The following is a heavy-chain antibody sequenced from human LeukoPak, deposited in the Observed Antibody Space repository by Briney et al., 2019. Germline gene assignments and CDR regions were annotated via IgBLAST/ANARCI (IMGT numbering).Heavy chain of an antibody. CDR1: GFTFDDYG. D-gene: IGHD2-15*01. CDR2: INWNGGST. V-gene: IGHV3-20*04. Sequence: GGSLRLSCVASGFTFDDYGMSWVRQAPGKGLEWVSGINWNGGSTGYADSMKGRFTITRDNAKNSLYLEMNSLRVEDTAVYYCARDSSLYCNGDICQWGFDLWGQGTVVTVSS. CDR3: ARDSSLYCNGDICQWGFDL. J-gene: IGHJ3*01.